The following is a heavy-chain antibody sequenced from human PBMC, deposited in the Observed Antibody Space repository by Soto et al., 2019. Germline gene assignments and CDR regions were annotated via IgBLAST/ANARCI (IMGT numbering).Heavy chain of an antibody. V-gene: IGHV3-30*18. CDR1: GFTFSNYG. CDR3: EKSRDAYNFYFYYGMDV. Sequence: QVQLVESGGGVVQPGTSLRLSCAASGFTFSNYGMHWVRQTPGKGLEWVALILYDGSNKYYADSVKGRFTISRDNSKNTLYLQVSSLRAEDTAVYYCEKSRDAYNFYFYYGMDVWGQGTSVTVSS. CDR2: ILYDGSNK. J-gene: IGHJ6*02. D-gene: IGHD1-1*01.